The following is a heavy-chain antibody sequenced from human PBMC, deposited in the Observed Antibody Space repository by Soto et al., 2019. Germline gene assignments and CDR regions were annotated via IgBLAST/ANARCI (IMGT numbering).Heavy chain of an antibody. V-gene: IGHV3-15*07. CDR1: GFTFSNAW. J-gene: IGHJ4*02. CDR3: TTVRVDIAARLSDY. D-gene: IGHD6-6*01. CDR2: IKSKTDGGTT. Sequence: EVQLVESGGGLVKPGGSLRLSCAASGFTFSNAWMNWVRQAPGKGLEWFGRIKSKTDGGTTDYAAPVKGRFTISRDDSKNTLYLQMNSLKTEDTAVYYCTTVRVDIAARLSDYWGQGTLVTVSS.